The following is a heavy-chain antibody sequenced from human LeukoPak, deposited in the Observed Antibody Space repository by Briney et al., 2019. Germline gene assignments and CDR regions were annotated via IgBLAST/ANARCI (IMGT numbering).Heavy chain of an antibody. J-gene: IGHJ4*02. D-gene: IGHD3-9*01. Sequence: QAGGSLRLSCAASGFTFSSYWMHWVRQAPGKGLVWVSRINSDGSSTSYADSVKGRFTISRDNAKNTVYLQMNSLRAEDTAVYYCVPTGYPYYFDYWGQGTLVTVSS. CDR3: VPTGYPYYFDY. CDR2: INSDGSST. CDR1: GFTFSSYW. V-gene: IGHV3-74*01.